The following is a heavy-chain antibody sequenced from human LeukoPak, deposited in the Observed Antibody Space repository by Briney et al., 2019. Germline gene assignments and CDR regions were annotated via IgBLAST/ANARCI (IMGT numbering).Heavy chain of an antibody. CDR2: IYYREST. D-gene: IGHD5-18*01. CDR3: ARADMDYYYYGMDV. J-gene: IGHJ6*02. CDR1: GGSISSGGYY. V-gene: IGHV4-31*03. Sequence: SQTLSLTCTVSGGSISSGGYYWSWLRQHPGLGLVWIGNIYYRESTYYNPSLKSRVTISVDTSKNQFSLKLSSVTAADTAVYYCARADMDYYYYGMDVWGQGTTVTVSS.